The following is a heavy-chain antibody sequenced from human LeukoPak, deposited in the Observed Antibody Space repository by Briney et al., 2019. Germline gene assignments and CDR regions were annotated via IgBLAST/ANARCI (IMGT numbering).Heavy chain of an antibody. V-gene: IGHV3-33*01. Sequence: GGSLRLSCAASGFTFSSYGMHWVRQAPGKGLEWVAVIWYDGSNKYYADSVKGRFTISRDNSKNTLYLQMNSLRAEDTAVYYCARALYSSSSSPDYWGQGTLVTASS. CDR1: GFTFSSYG. J-gene: IGHJ4*02. CDR3: ARALYSSSSSPDY. D-gene: IGHD6-6*01. CDR2: IWYDGSNK.